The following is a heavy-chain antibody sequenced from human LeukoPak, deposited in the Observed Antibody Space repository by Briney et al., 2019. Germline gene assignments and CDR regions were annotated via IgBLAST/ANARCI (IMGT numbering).Heavy chain of an antibody. J-gene: IGHJ4*02. Sequence: PSETLSLTCAVYGGSFSGYYWSWIRQPPGKGLEWIGEINHSGSTNYNPSLKSRVTISVDTSKNRFSLKLSSVTAADTAVYYCARGRRYFDYWGQGTLVTVSS. CDR1: GGSFSGYY. CDR2: INHSGST. V-gene: IGHV4-34*01. CDR3: ARGRRYFDY.